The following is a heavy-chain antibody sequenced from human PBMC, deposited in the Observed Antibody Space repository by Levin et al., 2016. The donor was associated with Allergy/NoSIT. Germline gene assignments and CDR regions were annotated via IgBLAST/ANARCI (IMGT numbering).Heavy chain of an antibody. V-gene: IGHV1-8*01. J-gene: IGHJ6*02. CDR2: MNPNSGNT. D-gene: IGHD3-3*01. Sequence: WVRQAPGQGLEWMGWMNPNSGNTGYAQKFQGRVTMTRNTSISTAYMELSSLRSEDTAVYYCARAPRDYDFWSGYNYYYYGMDVWGQGTTVTVSS. CDR3: ARAPRDYDFWSGYNYYYYGMDV.